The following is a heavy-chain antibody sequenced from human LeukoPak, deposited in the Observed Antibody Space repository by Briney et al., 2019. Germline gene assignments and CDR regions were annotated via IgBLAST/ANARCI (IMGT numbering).Heavy chain of an antibody. CDR3: ARVSGEENRRDGYNFPFDY. Sequence: GGSLRLSCAASGFTFSRYTMNWVRQVPGKGLQWVSSITSSSSYIYFADSVKGRFTISRDNAKSSLSLRMSSLRADDTAVYYRARVSGEENRRDGYNFPFDYWGQGTRVTVSS. V-gene: IGHV3-21*01. D-gene: IGHD5-24*01. J-gene: IGHJ4*02. CDR1: GFTFSRYT. CDR2: ITSSSSYI.